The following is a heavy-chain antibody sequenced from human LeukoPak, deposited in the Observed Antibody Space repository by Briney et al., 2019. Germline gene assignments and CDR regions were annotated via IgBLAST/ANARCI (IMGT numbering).Heavy chain of an antibody. CDR1: GYSFTSYW. D-gene: IGHD6-19*01. CDR2: IYPGDSDT. Sequence: GESLKISCKGSGYSFTSYWIGWMRQMPGKGLEWMGIIYPGDSDTRYSPSFQGQVTISADKSISTAYLQWSSLKASDTAMYYCARQDSSGWSKGSFDYWGQGTLVTVSS. V-gene: IGHV5-51*01. J-gene: IGHJ4*02. CDR3: ARQDSSGWSKGSFDY.